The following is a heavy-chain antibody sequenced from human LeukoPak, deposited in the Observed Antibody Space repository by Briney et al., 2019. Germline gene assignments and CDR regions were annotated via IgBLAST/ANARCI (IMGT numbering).Heavy chain of an antibody. CDR1: GFTFSSYG. CDR3: AREQWLVSYFDY. D-gene: IGHD6-19*01. J-gene: IGHJ4*02. V-gene: IGHV3-30*02. Sequence: GGSLRLSCAASGFTFSSYGMHWVRQAPGKGLEWVAFIRYDGSNKYYADSVKGRFTISRDNSKNTLYLQMNSLRAEDTAVYYCAREQWLVSYFDYWSQGTLVTVSS. CDR2: IRYDGSNK.